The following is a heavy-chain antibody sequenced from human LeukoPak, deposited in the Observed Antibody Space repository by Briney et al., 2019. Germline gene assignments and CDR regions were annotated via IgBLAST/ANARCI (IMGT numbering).Heavy chain of an antibody. CDR1: GDYLISSLYS. V-gene: IGHV4-39*01. Sequence: AETVSPTCTVSGDYLISSLYSWRGVRQPPGKGVEWMATIYDCGSSYYNPSLESRVTISLTTSKNQLTLKVASATAPDTTVNYCATPGGSYSLQHWGQGTLVTASS. CDR3: ATPGGSYSLQH. J-gene: IGHJ1*01. CDR2: IYDCGSS. D-gene: IGHD1-26*01.